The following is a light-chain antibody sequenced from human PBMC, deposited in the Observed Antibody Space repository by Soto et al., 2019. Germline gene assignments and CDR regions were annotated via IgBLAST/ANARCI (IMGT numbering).Light chain of an antibody. V-gene: IGKV1-5*03. CDR1: KRISSW. CDR2: KAS. J-gene: IGKJ3*01. Sequence: DIQMTQFPSTLSASVGDRVTITCRASKRISSWLAWYQQKPGKAPKLLIYKASSLESGVPSRFSGSGSGTEFTLTISSLQPDDFATYYCQQYNSYRFTFGPGTKVDIK. CDR3: QQYNSYRFT.